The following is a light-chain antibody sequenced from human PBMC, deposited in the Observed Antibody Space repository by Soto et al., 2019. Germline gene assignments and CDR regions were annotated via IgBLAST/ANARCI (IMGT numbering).Light chain of an antibody. V-gene: IGLV2-14*03. CDR3: SSSSSTRTVV. CDR1: SSDAGGYNY. J-gene: IGLJ2*01. CDR2: DVT. Sequence: QSALTQPASVSGSPGQSITISCTGTSSDAGGYNYVSWYQQHPGKAPKLIIFDVTNRPSGVSTRFSGSKSVNTASLTISGLQAEDEADYYSSSSSSTRTVVFGGGTKLTVL.